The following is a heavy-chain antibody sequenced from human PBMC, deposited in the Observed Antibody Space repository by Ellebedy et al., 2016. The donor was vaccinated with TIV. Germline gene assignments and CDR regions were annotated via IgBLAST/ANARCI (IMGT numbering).Heavy chain of an antibody. Sequence: GESLKISXAASGFTFNFTDMHWVRQAPGKGLEWVAFISYDASNKYYADSVKGRFTMSRDNSKNTLHLQMNSLRAEDTAVYYCAKGGDSGSYYFDYWGQGTLVTVSS. CDR2: ISYDASNK. CDR1: GFTFNFTD. D-gene: IGHD1-26*01. V-gene: IGHV3-30*18. J-gene: IGHJ4*02. CDR3: AKGGDSGSYYFDY.